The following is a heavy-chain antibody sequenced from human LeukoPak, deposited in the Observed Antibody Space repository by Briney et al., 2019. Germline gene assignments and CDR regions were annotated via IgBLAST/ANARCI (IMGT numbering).Heavy chain of an antibody. CDR2: VYYSGST. D-gene: IGHD2-21*02. CDR1: GGSISSGGYY. CDR3: ARVRAYCGGDCYPSWGVPAPDFDY. Sequence: SETLSLTCTVSGGSISSGGYYWSWIRQHPGKGLEWIGYVYYSGSTYYNPSLKSRVTISVDTSKNQFSLKLSSVTAADTAVYYCARVRAYCGGDCYPSWGVPAPDFDYWGQGTLVTVSS. J-gene: IGHJ4*02. V-gene: IGHV4-31*03.